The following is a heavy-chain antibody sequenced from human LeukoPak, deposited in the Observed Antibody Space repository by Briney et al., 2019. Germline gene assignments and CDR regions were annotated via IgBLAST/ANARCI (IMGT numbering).Heavy chain of an antibody. V-gene: IGHV1-2*02. Sequence: ASVKVSCKASGYTFTGYYMHWVRQAPGQGLEWMGWINPNSGGTNYAQKFQGRVTMTRDTSISTAYTELSRLRSDDTAVYYCARDQSTSGWYDAFDIWGQGTMVTVSS. CDR3: ARDQSTSGWYDAFDI. CDR2: INPNSGGT. D-gene: IGHD6-19*01. J-gene: IGHJ3*02. CDR1: GYTFTGYY.